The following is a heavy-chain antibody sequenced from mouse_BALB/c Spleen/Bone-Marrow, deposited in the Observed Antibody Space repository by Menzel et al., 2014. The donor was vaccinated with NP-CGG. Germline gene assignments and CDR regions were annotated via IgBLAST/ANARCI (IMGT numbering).Heavy chain of an antibody. CDR2: INPNNGDT. CDR1: GYTFTDYY. Sequence: EVQLQQSGPELVKPGASVKMSCKASGYTFTDYYMKGVKQNHGKSLEWIGDINPNNGDTFYNQKFKAKATLTVDKSSSTAYLQVNSLTSEDSAVYYCARGTRATYYWGQGTLVTVSA. CDR3: ARGTRATYY. D-gene: IGHD3-1*01. V-gene: IGHV1-26*01. J-gene: IGHJ3*01.